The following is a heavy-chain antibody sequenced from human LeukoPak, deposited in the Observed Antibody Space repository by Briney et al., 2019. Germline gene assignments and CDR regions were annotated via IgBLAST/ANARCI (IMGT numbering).Heavy chain of an antibody. Sequence: PSETLSLTCAVYGGSFSGYYWSWIRQSPGKGLEWIGYIYYSGNTNYNPSLKSRVTISVDTSKNQFSLKLSSVTAADTAVYYCASSRPDGYNYLGYWGQGTLVTVSS. V-gene: IGHV4-59*08. D-gene: IGHD5-24*01. J-gene: IGHJ4*02. CDR2: IYYSGNT. CDR1: GGSFSGYY. CDR3: ASSRPDGYNYLGY.